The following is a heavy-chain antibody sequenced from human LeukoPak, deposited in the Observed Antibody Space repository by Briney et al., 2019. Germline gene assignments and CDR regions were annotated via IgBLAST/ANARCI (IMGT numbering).Heavy chain of an antibody. CDR2: ISSSSSFM. J-gene: IGHJ4*02. V-gene: IGHV3-21*01. D-gene: IGHD3-10*01. CDR3: AREYYASGTPSIDN. CDR1: GFTFSRYV. Sequence: GGSLRLSCSASGFTFSRYVMMWVRQAPGKGLEWVSCISSSSSFMYYTDSVKGRFTISRDNAKNSLYLQMNSLRAEDAAVYYCAREYYASGTPSIDNWGQGTLVTVSS.